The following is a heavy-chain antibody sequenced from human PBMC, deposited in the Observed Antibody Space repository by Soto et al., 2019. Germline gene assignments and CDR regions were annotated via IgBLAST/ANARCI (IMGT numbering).Heavy chain of an antibody. Sequence: QVQLVESGGGVVQPGRSLRLSCAASGFTFSSYGMHWVRQAPGKGLEWVAVISYVGSNKYYADSVKGRFTISRDNSKNTLYLQMNSLRAEDTAVYYCANVLRLDYWGQGTLVTVSS. CDR1: GFTFSSYG. J-gene: IGHJ4*02. CDR2: ISYVGSNK. D-gene: IGHD2-8*01. CDR3: ANVLRLDY. V-gene: IGHV3-30*18.